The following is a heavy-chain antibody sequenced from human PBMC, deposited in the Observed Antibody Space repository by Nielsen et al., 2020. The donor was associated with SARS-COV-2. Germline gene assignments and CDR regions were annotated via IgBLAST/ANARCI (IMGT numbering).Heavy chain of an antibody. CDR3: ARSGPWTLFYYYYGMDV. CDR2: IDHSGST. V-gene: IGHV4-34*01. D-gene: IGHD3/OR15-3a*01. Sequence: SETLSLTCAVYGGSFRGYYWNWIRQPPGKGLEWIGEIDHSGSTNYNPSLKSRVTISVDTSKNQFSLKLSSVTAADTAVYYCARSGPWTLFYYYYGMDVWGQGTTVTVSS. J-gene: IGHJ6*02. CDR1: GGSFRGYY.